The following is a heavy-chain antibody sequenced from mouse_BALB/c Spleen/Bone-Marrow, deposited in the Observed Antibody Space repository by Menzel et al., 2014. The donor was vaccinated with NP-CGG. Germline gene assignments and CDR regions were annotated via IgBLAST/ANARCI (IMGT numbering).Heavy chain of an antibody. Sequence: QVQLKESGSVLVRPGASVKLSCKASGYTFTSSWMHWTKQRPGQGLEWIGEIHPNGGNTNYNEKFKGKATLTVDTSSSTASVDLSSLTSEDSAVYYCARSGFDYWGQGTTLTVSS. CDR2: IHPNGGNT. J-gene: IGHJ2*01. V-gene: IGHV1S130*01. CDR1: GYTFTSSW. CDR3: ARSGFDY. D-gene: IGHD4-1*01.